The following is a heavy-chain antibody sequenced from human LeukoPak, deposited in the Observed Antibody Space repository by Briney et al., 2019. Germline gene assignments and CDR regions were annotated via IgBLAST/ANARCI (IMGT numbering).Heavy chain of an antibody. CDR1: GYTFTGYY. V-gene: IGHV1-2*02. CDR3: ARVMTTVTNDAFDI. J-gene: IGHJ3*02. CDR2: INPNSGGT. Sequence: ASVKVSCKASGYTFTGYYMHWVRQAPGQGLEWMGWINPNSGGTNYAQKFQGRVTMTRDTSISTAYMELSRLRSDDTAVYYCARVMTTVTNDAFDIWGQGTMVTVSS. D-gene: IGHD4-17*01.